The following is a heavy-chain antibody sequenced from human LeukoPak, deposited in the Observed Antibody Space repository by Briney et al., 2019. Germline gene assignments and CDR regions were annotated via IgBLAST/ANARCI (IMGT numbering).Heavy chain of an antibody. CDR3: AKSRVWSGYLDAFDI. V-gene: IGHV3-23*01. Sequence: TGGSLRLSCAASGFTFSSYAMSWVRQAPGKGLEWVSAISGSGGSTYYADSVKGRFTISRDNSKSTLYLQMNSLRAEDTAVYYCAKSRVWSGYLDAFDIWGQGTMVTVSS. D-gene: IGHD3-3*01. CDR1: GFTFSSYA. J-gene: IGHJ3*02. CDR2: ISGSGGST.